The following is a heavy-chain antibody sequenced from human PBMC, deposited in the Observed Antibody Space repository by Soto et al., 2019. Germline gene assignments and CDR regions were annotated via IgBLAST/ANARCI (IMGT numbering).Heavy chain of an antibody. Sequence: SETLSLTCAVYGGSFSGYYWSWIRQPPGKGLEWIGEINHSGSTNYNPSLKSRVTISVDTSKNQFSLKLSSVTAADTAVYYCAREDLTVTPYYYYMDVWGKGTTVTVSS. D-gene: IGHD4-17*01. CDR1: GGSFSGYY. CDR2: INHSGST. J-gene: IGHJ6*03. V-gene: IGHV4-34*01. CDR3: AREDLTVTPYYYYMDV.